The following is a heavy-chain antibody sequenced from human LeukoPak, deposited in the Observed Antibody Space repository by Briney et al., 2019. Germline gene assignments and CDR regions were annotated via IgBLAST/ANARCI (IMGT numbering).Heavy chain of an antibody. CDR1: GGSISSSNW. D-gene: IGHD3-16*02. Sequence: KPSETLSLTCAVSGGSISSSNWWSWVRQPPGKGLEWIGEIYHSGSTDYNPSLKSRVTISVDKSKNQFSLKLSSVTAADTAVYYCASIPERWGSYRWDYWGQGTLVTVSS. CDR2: IYHSGST. CDR3: ASIPERWGSYRWDY. V-gene: IGHV4-4*02. J-gene: IGHJ4*02.